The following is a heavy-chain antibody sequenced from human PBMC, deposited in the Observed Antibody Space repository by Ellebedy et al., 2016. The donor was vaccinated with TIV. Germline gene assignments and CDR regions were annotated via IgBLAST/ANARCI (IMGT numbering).Heavy chain of an antibody. D-gene: IGHD6-19*01. J-gene: IGHJ4*02. CDR3: ARAEGWSVIAVENYFDY. CDR1: GFTFSSYG. CDR2: ISYDGSNK. Sequence: GESLKISXAASGFTFSSYGMHWVRQAPGKGLEWVAVISYDGSNKYYADSVKGRFTISRDNSKNTLYLQMNSLRAEDTAVYYCARAEGWSVIAVENYFDYWGQGTLVTVSS. V-gene: IGHV3-30*03.